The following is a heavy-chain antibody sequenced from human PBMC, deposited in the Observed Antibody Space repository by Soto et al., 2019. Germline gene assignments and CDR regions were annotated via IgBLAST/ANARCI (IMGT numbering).Heavy chain of an antibody. J-gene: IGHJ4*02. CDR1: GFIFSSYT. D-gene: IGHD1-26*01. CDR2: ITYDGSNQ. CDR3: ARDPSGSYPEFGY. V-gene: IGHV3-30-3*01. Sequence: GGSLRLSCAASGFIFSSYTMHWVRQAPGKGLEWVGVITYDGSNQYYADSVKGRFTISRDNSRNMLFLQMNSLRPDDTAVYYCARDPSGSYPEFGYWGQGTMVTVYS.